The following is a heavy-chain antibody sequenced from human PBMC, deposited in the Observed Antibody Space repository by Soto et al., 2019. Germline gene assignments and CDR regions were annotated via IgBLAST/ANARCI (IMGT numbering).Heavy chain of an antibody. V-gene: IGHV4-30-2*06. Sequence: TSATLSLTCSVSGGSVTHGRSSWNWIRQSPGKGLEWIAYIYHSGSTYYNPSLRSRVTISVDRSENQFSLKLSSVTAADTAVYYCVRESAASGPNWFDTWGPGTLVTVSS. D-gene: IGHD6-13*01. CDR2: IYHSGST. J-gene: IGHJ5*02. CDR3: VRESAASGPNWFDT. CDR1: GGSVTHGRSS.